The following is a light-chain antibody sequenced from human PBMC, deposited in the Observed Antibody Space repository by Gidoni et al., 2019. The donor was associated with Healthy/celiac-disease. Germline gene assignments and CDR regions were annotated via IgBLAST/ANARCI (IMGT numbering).Light chain of an antibody. V-gene: IGKV3-20*01. Sequence: EIVLTQSPGTLSLSPGERATLSCRASPSVSSSYLAWYQQKPGQAPRLLIYGASSGSGTDFTLTISRLEPEDFAVYYCQQYGSSPITFGQGTRLEIK. CDR1: PSVSSSY. CDR3: QQYGSSPIT. CDR2: GAS. J-gene: IGKJ5*01.